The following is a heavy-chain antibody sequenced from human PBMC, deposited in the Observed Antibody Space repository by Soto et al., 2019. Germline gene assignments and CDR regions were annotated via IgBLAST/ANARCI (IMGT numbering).Heavy chain of an antibody. V-gene: IGHV3-7*03. Sequence: EVQLVESGGDLVQPGGSLRLSCAASGFTFSSFWMTWVRQAPGKGLECVANIKEDGSVKYYVDSVKGRFTISRDNAKNSLYLQMVGLRAEETAVYYCARATRSPDFRGQGTLVTVSS. J-gene: IGHJ4*02. CDR1: GFTFSSFW. CDR3: ARATRSPDF. CDR2: IKEDGSVK.